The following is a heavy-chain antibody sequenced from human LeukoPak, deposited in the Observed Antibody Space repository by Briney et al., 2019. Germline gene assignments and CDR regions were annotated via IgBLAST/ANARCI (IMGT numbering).Heavy chain of an antibody. CDR3: ATPKLYGSGSQDDAFDI. CDR2: MNPNSGNT. V-gene: IGHV1-8*01. CDR1: GYTFTSYD. D-gene: IGHD3-10*01. J-gene: IGHJ3*02. Sequence: ASVKVSCKASGYTFTSYDINWVRQATGQGLEWMGWMNPNSGNTGYAQKFQGRVTMTRNTSISTAYMELSSLRSEDTAVYYCATPKLYGSGSQDDAFDIWGQGTMVTVSS.